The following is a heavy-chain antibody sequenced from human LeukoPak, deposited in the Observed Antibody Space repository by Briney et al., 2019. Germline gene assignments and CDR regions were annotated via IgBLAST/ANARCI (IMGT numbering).Heavy chain of an antibody. Sequence: SETLSLTCNVSGVSSSSSSYYWGWIRQPPGKGLEWIGSIYSSGSTYYNSSLKSRVTISIDTSKNQVSLRLSSVTAADTAVYYCARHGPQWLVRRSTYYFDYWGQGTLVTVSS. CDR3: ARHGPQWLVRRSTYYFDY. J-gene: IGHJ4*02. V-gene: IGHV4-39*01. CDR2: IYSSGST. CDR1: GVSSSSSSYY. D-gene: IGHD6-19*01.